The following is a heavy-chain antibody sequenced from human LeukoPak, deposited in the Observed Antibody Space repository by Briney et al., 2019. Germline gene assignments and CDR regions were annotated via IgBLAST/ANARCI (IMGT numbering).Heavy chain of an antibody. CDR2: IYDSGST. J-gene: IGHJ4*02. CDR1: GGSIRSSYYY. D-gene: IGHD3-10*01. CDR3: ARDRDYYDSGSSYFDY. V-gene: IGHV4-39*02. Sequence: PSETLSLTCTVSGGSIRSSYYYWGWIRQPPGKGLEWIGSIYDSGSTYYNPSLKSRVTISVDTSKNQFSLKLNSVTAADTAVYYCARDRDYYDSGSSYFDYWGQGTLVTVSS.